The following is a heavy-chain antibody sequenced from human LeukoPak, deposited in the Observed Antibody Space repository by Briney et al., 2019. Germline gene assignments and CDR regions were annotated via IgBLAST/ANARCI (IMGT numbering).Heavy chain of an antibody. V-gene: IGHV3-15*01. D-gene: IGHD5-24*01. Sequence: KPGGSLRLSCAASGFIFSNEWMRWVRQAPGKGLEWVGHIKTKSQGETTDYAAPVEGRFIISREDSKKTLYLHMNSLKTEDTAVYFCTTLSMTIIHGGDYWGQGALVTVSS. CDR1: GFIFSNEW. CDR2: IKTKSQGETT. CDR3: TTLSMTIIHGGDY. J-gene: IGHJ4*02.